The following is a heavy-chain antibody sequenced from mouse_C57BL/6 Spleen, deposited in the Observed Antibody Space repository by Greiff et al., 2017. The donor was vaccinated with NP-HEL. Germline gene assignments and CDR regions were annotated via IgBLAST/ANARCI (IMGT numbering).Heavy chain of an antibody. CDR3: ARVSYYGNWYFDV. V-gene: IGHV14-2*01. CDR2: VDPEDGET. CDR1: GFNIKDYY. J-gene: IGHJ1*03. Sequence: VQLKESGAELVKPGASVKLSCTASGFNIKDYYMHWVKQRTEQGLEWIGRVDPEDGETKYAPKFQGKATITADTSSNTAYLQLSSLTSEATDVYYCARVSYYGNWYFDVWGTGTTVTVSS. D-gene: IGHD2-10*01.